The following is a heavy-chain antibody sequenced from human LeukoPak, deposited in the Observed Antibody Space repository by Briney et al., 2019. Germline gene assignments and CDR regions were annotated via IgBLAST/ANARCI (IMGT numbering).Heavy chain of an antibody. D-gene: IGHD2-15*01. J-gene: IGHJ4*02. CDR2: INPNSGGT. V-gene: IGHV1-2*02. CDR3: AREQILGYCSGGSCYGSPGGVGY. Sequence: ASVKVSCKASGYTFTGYYMHWVRQAPGQGLEWMGWINPNSGGTNYAQKFQGRVTMTRDTSISTAYMELSRLRSDDTAVYYCAREQILGYCSGGSCYGSPGGVGYWGQGTLVTVSS. CDR1: GYTFTGYY.